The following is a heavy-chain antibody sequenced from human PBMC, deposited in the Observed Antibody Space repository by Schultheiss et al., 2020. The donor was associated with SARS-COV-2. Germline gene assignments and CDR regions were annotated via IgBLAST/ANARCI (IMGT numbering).Heavy chain of an antibody. J-gene: IGHJ3*02. D-gene: IGHD1-20*01. CDR2: INNDGSSI. Sequence: GGSLRLSCAASGFTFSSFWMYWVRQAPGKGPVCVSWINNDGSSITYADSVKGRFTISRDNAKSTLYLQMNSLRAEDTAVYYCARDPGLTGNAFDIWGQGTMVTVSS. V-gene: IGHV3-74*01. CDR1: GFTFSSFW. CDR3: ARDPGLTGNAFDI.